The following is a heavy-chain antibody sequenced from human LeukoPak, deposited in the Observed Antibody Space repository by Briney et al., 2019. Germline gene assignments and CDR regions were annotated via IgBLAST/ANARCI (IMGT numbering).Heavy chain of an antibody. CDR2: ISGYNGNT. CDR1: GYTFTGNG. Sequence: GASVKVSCKASGYTFTGNGITWVRQAPGQGLEWMGWISGYNGNTVYAQMFQGRVTMTTDTSTSTAYMELRSLRSDDTAVYYCARAGQQLISARWFDPWGQGTLVTVSS. J-gene: IGHJ5*02. D-gene: IGHD6-13*01. CDR3: ARAGQQLISARWFDP. V-gene: IGHV1-18*01.